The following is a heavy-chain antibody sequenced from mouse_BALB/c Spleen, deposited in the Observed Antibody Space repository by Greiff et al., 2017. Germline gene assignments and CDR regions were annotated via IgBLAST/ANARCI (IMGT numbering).Heavy chain of an antibody. CDR1: GFTFSDYY. CDR3: ARGVWGYAMDY. Sequence: EVQLVESGGGLVKPGGSLKLSCAASGFTFSDYYMYWVRQTPEKRLEWVATISDGGSYTYYPDSVKGRFTISRDNAKNNLYLQMSSLKSEDTAMYYCARGVWGYAMDYWGQGTSVTVSS. V-gene: IGHV5-4*02. D-gene: IGHD2-10*02. J-gene: IGHJ4*01. CDR2: ISDGGSYT.